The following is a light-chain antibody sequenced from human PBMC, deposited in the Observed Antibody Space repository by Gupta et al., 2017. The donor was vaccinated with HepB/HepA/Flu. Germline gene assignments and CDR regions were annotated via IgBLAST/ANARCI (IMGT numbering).Light chain of an antibody. CDR1: QSISSY. Sequence: DIQMTQSPSSLSASVGDRVTITCRASQSISSYLNWYQQKPGKAPKLLIYAESSWQSGVPSRFSGSGDGKDVTITISSRQQEDFASYYCQQNDSNPQCLFGQGTKLDIK. V-gene: IGKV1-39*01. CDR3: QQNDSNPQCL. CDR2: AES. J-gene: IGKJ2*01.